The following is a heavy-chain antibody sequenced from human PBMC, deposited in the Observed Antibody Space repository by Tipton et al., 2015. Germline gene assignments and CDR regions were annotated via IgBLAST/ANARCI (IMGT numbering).Heavy chain of an antibody. CDR1: EFIVSSNY. D-gene: IGHD2-2*01. CDR2: IYSDGTT. CDR3: ARVSSSSWRDY. J-gene: IGHJ4*01. Sequence: SLRLSCAASEFIVSSNYMSWVRQAPGKGLEWVSVIYSDGTTVYADSVKGRFTLSRDKSTNTLYLQMNSLRAEDTAVYFCARVSSSSWRDYWGHGTLVIVSS. V-gene: IGHV3-53*01.